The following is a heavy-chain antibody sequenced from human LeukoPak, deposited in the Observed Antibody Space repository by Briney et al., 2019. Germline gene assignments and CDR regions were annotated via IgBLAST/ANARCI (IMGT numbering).Heavy chain of an antibody. CDR3: ARQVAYCGGDCYSYPDY. V-gene: IGHV5-51*01. CDR2: IYPGECDT. D-gene: IGHD2-21*02. Sequence: GGALKISFKGSGYSITSYWIGWGRPRPGKGVGWRGIIYPGECDTRYSPSFQVQVTISAAKSIRTAYLQWSSLKASDTAMYYCARQVAYCGGDCYSYPDYWGQGTLVTVSS. J-gene: IGHJ4*02. CDR1: GYSITSYW.